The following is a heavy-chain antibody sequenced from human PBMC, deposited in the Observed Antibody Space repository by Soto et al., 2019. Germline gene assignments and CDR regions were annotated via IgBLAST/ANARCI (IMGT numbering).Heavy chain of an antibody. CDR2: INAGNGNT. V-gene: IGHV1-3*01. J-gene: IGHJ4*02. CDR3: ARSIVVVTALDY. Sequence: ASVKVSCKASGYTFTSYAMHWVRQAPGQRLEWMGWINAGNGNTKYSQKFQGRVTITRDTSASTAYMELSSLRSEDTAEYYCARSIVVVTALDYWGQGTLVPVSS. D-gene: IGHD2-21*02. CDR1: GYTFTSYA.